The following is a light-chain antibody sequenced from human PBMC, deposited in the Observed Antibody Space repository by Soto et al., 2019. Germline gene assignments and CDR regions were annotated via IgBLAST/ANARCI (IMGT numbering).Light chain of an antibody. Sequence: DIVMTQSPATLSVSPGERATLSCRASQSVANNVAWYQQKPGQPPRLLIYGASTRAAGVPARFSGSGYGTDFTLTISRLEPEDFAVYSCQQYDSSPYTFGQGTKVDIK. V-gene: IGKV3-15*01. CDR1: QSVANN. CDR2: GAS. J-gene: IGKJ2*01. CDR3: QQYDSSPYT.